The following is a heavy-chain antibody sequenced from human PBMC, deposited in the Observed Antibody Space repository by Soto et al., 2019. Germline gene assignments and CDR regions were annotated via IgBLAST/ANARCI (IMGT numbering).Heavy chain of an antibody. J-gene: IGHJ5*02. V-gene: IGHV1-69*12. CDR3: ARVIQRIAARRVNWFDP. D-gene: IGHD6-6*01. CDR1: GGTFSSYA. CDR2: IIPIFGTA. Sequence: QVQLVQSGAEVKKPGSSVKVSCKASGGTFSSYAISWVRQAPGQGLEWMGGIIPIFGTANYAQKFQGRVTITANESTSTAYMELSSLRSEDTAVYYCARVIQRIAARRVNWFDPWGQGTLVTVSS.